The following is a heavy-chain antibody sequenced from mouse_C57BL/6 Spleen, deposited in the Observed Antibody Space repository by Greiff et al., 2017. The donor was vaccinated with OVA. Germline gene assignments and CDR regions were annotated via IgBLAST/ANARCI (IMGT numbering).Heavy chain of an antibody. CDR3: ERQGYDYDVYYAMDY. CDR2: ISNLAYSI. CDR1: GFTFSDYG. V-gene: IGHV5-15*01. D-gene: IGHD2-4*01. J-gene: IGHJ4*01. Sequence: EVKLQESGGGLVQPGGSLKLSCAASGFTFSDYGMAWVRQAPRKGPEWVAFISNLAYSIYYADTVTGRFTISRENAKNTLYLEMSSLRSEDTAMYYCERQGYDYDVYYAMDYWGQGTSVTVSS.